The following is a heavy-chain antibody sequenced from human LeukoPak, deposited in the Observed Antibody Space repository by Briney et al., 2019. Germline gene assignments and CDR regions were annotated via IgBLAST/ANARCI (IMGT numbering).Heavy chain of an antibody. Sequence: SETLSLTCAVYGGSFSGYYWSWIRQPPGKGLEWIGEINHSGSTNYNPSLKSRVTISVDTSKNQFSLKLSSVTAADTAVYYCARGLRGHSSSSTLIDYWGQGTLVTVFS. D-gene: IGHD6-6*01. CDR3: ARGLRGHSSSSTLIDY. CDR2: INHSGST. V-gene: IGHV4-34*01. CDR1: GGSFSGYY. J-gene: IGHJ4*02.